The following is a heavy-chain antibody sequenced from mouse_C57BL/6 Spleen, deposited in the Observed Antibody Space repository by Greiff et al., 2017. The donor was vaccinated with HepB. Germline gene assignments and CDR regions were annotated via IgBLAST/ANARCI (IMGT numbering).Heavy chain of an antibody. D-gene: IGHD2-5*01. CDR2: IYPGSGST. CDR1: GYTFTSYW. J-gene: IGHJ1*03. V-gene: IGHV1-55*01. Sequence: QVQLKQPGAELVKPGASVKMSCKASGYTFTSYWITWVKQRPGQGLEWIGDIYPGSGSTNYNEKFKTKATLTVDTSSRTAYMQLSSLTSEDSTVYYCARDYSNHSYFDVWGTGTTVTVSS. CDR3: ARDYSNHSYFDV.